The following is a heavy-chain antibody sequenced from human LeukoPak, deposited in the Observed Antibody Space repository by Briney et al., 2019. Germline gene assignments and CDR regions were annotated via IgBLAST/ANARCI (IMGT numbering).Heavy chain of an antibody. CDR3: TRTSSGWYSGD. J-gene: IGHJ4*02. CDR1: GFTFSNNA. V-gene: IGHV3-23*01. D-gene: IGHD6-19*01. CDR2: ISGSGGST. Sequence: PGGSLRLSCAASGFTFSNNAMNWVRQAPGKGLEWVSTISGSGGSTYYTDSVKGWFTISRDTSKNTLHLQMNSLRAEDTAIYYCTRTSSGWYSGDWGQGTLVTVSS.